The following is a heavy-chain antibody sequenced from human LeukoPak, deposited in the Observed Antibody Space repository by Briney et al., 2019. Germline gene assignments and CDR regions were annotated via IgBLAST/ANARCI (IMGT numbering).Heavy chain of an antibody. D-gene: IGHD2-2*02. Sequence: SETLSLTCTVSGGSISSYYWSWIRQPAGKGLEWIGRIYTSGSTNYNPSLKSRVTTSVDTSKNQFSLKLSSVTAADTAVYYCARDLIVVVPAAIVNYYYYMDVWGKGTTVTVSS. CDR2: IYTSGST. V-gene: IGHV4-4*07. J-gene: IGHJ6*03. CDR1: GGSISSYY. CDR3: ARDLIVVVPAAIVNYYYYMDV.